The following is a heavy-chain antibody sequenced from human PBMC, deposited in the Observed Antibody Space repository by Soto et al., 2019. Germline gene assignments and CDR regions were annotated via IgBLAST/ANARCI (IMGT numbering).Heavy chain of an antibody. J-gene: IGHJ4*02. CDR2: IKHDGIEK. D-gene: IGHD5-12*01. CDR3: ARESARWLLSFFDY. V-gene: IGHV3-7*01. CDR1: GFNFSGHW. Sequence: EVQLVQSGGGLVQPGGSLRLSCEVSGFNFSGHWMSWVRQAPGKGLEWVATIKHDGIEKYYVDSVKGRFTISRDNTKNSLYLQMSSLRADETAVYYCARESARWLLSFFDYWGQGTVVTVSS.